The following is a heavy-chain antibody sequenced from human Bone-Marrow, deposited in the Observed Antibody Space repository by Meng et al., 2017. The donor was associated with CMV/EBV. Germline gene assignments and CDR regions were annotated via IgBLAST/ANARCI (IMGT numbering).Heavy chain of an antibody. CDR2: ISWNSGTT. D-gene: IGHD3-3*01. CDR1: GLTFDDYA. CDR3: AKDVSIFGSGGWGLDV. J-gene: IGHJ6*02. Sequence: SLKISCAASGLTFDDYAMHWVRQAPGKGLEWVSGISWNSGTTGYADSVKGRFTISRDNAKNSLYLQMHGLRAEDTALYYCAKDVSIFGSGGWGLDVWGRGTTVTVSS. V-gene: IGHV3-9*01.